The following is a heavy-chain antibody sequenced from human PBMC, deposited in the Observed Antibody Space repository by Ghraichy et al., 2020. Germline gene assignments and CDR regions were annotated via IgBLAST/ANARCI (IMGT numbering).Heavy chain of an antibody. D-gene: IGHD4/OR15-4a*01. V-gene: IGHV3-74*01. CDR3: ARDLSWVLFDL. J-gene: IGHJ4*02. CDR1: GFTFSSYW. CDR2: IKFDGSTV. Sequence: LSLTCAASGFTFSSYWMHWVRQAPGKGLEWVSRIKFDGSTVIYADSVKGRFTISRDNAKDTLSLQMNSLRAEDTAVSYCARDLSWVLFDLWGQGTPVTVSS.